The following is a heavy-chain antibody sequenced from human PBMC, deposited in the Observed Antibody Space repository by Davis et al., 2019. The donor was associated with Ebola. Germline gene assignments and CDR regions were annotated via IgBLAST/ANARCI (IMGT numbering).Heavy chain of an antibody. CDR3: AYQLLYSNYYGMDV. CDR1: GYTFTSYA. V-gene: IGHV1-3*01. J-gene: IGHJ6*02. D-gene: IGHD2-2*01. CDR2: INAGNGNT. Sequence: ASVKVSCKASGYTFTSYAMHWVRQAPGQRLEWMGWINAGNGNTKYSQKFQGRVTITRDTSASTAYMELSSLRSEDTAVYYCAYQLLYSNYYGMDVWGQGTTVTVAS.